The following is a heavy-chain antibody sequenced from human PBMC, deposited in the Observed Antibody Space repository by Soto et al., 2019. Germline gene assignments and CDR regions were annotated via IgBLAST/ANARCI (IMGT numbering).Heavy chain of an antibody. Sequence: VESLKISCKGSGYSFTSYWIGWVRQLPGKGLEWMGIIYPDDYDTRYSPSFQGQVIMSADKSISTAYLQWISLNASDTAMYYCARQGKYSYSSNDFWGQGTLVTVSS. D-gene: IGHD5-18*01. CDR1: GYSFTSYW. J-gene: IGHJ4*02. CDR3: ARQGKYSYSSNDF. CDR2: IYPDDYDT. V-gene: IGHV5-51*01.